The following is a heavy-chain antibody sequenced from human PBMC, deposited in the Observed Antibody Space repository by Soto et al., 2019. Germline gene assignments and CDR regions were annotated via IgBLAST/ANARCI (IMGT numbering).Heavy chain of an antibody. V-gene: IGHV4-30-4*01. CDR2: IYYSGST. CDR3: ARATGIAAAGRV. Sequence: TLSLTCTVSGGSISSGDYYWSWIRQPPGKGLEWIGYIYYSGSTYYNPSLKSRVTISVDTSKNQFSLKLSSVTAADTAVYYCARATGIAAAGRVWGQGTTVTVSS. D-gene: IGHD6-13*01. J-gene: IGHJ6*02. CDR1: GGSISSGDYY.